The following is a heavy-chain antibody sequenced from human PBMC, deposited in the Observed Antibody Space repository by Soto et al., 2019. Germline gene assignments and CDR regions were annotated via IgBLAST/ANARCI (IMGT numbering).Heavy chain of an antibody. CDR1: GYKFTSYW. J-gene: IGHJ5*02. CDR2: IFPSYSDT. V-gene: IGHV5-51*01. Sequence: GESLKISCRTSGYKFTSYWIAWVRQMPGKGLEWLGIIFPSYSDTRYSPSFQGQVTISADRSPSTVFLQWASLKASDTAVYFCARKDKSGYFNWFDPWGQGTLVTVSS. CDR3: ARKDKSGYFNWFDP. D-gene: IGHD3-22*01.